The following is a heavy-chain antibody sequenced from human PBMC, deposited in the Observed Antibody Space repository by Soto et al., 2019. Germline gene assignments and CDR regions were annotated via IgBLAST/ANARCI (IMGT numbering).Heavy chain of an antibody. Sequence: SETLSLTCTVSGDSVRNQYWSWIRRPPGRGLEWIGYIYRSGSTNYNPSLKSRVTISVDTSKNQFSLKLSSVTAADTAVYYCARDTHIAVAGPGYYYYYMDVWGKGTTVTVSS. V-gene: IGHV4-59*02. D-gene: IGHD6-19*01. CDR2: IYRSGST. J-gene: IGHJ6*03. CDR3: ARDTHIAVAGPGYYYYYMDV. CDR1: GDSVRNQY.